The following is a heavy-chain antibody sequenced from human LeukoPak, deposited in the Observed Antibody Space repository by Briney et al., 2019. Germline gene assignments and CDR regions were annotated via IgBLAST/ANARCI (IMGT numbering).Heavy chain of an antibody. Sequence: PSETLSLSCTVSGGSNNSYYWSWIRQPPGKGLEWIGYTHPSGNTNYSPSLKSRVTISIDTSRNQFSLKLSSVTAADTAVYYCARSGDYCSGDICYAVHLDLWGRGTLVTVSS. CDR3: ARSGDYCSGDICYAVHLDL. CDR1: GGSNNSYY. J-gene: IGHJ2*01. CDR2: THPSGNT. D-gene: IGHD2-2*01. V-gene: IGHV4-4*09.